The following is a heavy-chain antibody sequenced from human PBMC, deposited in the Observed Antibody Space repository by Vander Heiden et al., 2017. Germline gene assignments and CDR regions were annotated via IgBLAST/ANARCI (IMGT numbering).Heavy chain of an antibody. D-gene: IGHD6-6*01. CDR1: GFTFSHYA. CDR2: ISGSGGST. CDR3: AKDFEYSGSSLDY. V-gene: IGHV3-23*01. J-gene: IGHJ4*02. Sequence: EVQLLESGGGLVQPGGSLRLSCAASGFTFSHYAMSRVRQAPGEGLGGVSGISGSGGSTYYADPVEGRFTNSRDTFKNTLYLQMNSLRAEDTAVYYWAKDFEYSGSSLDYWGQGTLVTVSS.